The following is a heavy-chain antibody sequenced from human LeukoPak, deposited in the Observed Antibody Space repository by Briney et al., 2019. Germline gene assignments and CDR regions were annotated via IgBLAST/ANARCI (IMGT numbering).Heavy chain of an antibody. J-gene: IGHJ4*02. D-gene: IGHD3-22*01. CDR1: GYSVSSGYY. V-gene: IGHV4-38-2*02. Sequence: SETLSLTCTVSGYSVSSGYYWGWIRQSPGKGLEWIGSIYHSGSTYYSPSLRSRITISVDTSKNQFSLKLSSVTAADAAVYYCAREDYYDSSGYYLDCWGQGTLVTVSS. CDR3: AREDYYDSSGYYLDC. CDR2: IYHSGST.